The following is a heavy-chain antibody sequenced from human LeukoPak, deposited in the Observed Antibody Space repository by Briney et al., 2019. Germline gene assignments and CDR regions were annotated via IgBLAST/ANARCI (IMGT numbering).Heavy chain of an antibody. CDR1: SGTILTIHYD. V-gene: IGHV4-39*01. D-gene: IGHD3-16*02. CDR2: IYYSGST. J-gene: IGHJ5*02. Sequence: SETLSRTFSGYSGTILTIHYDWHWIRQPPGKGLEWIGSIYYSGSTYYNPSLKSRVTISVDTSKNQFSLKLSSVTAADTAGYYPGRPVLYNYVWGSYLNWFDPWGQGTLVTVSS. CDR3: GRPVLYNYVWGSYLNWFDP.